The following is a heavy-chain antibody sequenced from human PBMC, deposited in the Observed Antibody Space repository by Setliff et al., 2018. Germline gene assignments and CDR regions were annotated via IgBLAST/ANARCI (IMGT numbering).Heavy chain of an antibody. V-gene: IGHV1-2*02. CDR3: ATVGSLAPLYYGSY. CDR2: INPNSGDT. D-gene: IGHD3-10*01. CDR1: GNTFTGYY. J-gene: IGHJ4*02. Sequence: WASVKVSCKASGNTFTGYYIHWLRQAPGQGLEWMGCINPNSGDTTFAQKFQGRVTITRDTSISTAYMELSRLRSDDTAVYCCATVGSLAPLYYGSYWGKGTLITVSS.